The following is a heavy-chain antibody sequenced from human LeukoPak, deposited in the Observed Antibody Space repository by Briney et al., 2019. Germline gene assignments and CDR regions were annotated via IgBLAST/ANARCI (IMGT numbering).Heavy chain of an antibody. CDR1: GFTFSSYA. CDR2: LLYDVSNK. Sequence: GGSLSLSCQAPGFTFSSYAMHWVRQAPGKGLEWLAVLLYDVSNKYYAASVKGRFTISRDNSKNTLDLQMNGRRAEDTAVYYCARDHEMITFGGIIGYWGQGTLVTVSS. J-gene: IGHJ4*02. CDR3: ARDHEMITFGGIIGY. V-gene: IGHV3-30*04. D-gene: IGHD3-16*02.